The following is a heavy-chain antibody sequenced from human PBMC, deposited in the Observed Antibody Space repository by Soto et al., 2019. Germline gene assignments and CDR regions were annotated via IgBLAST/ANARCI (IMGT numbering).Heavy chain of an antibody. V-gene: IGHV3-30-3*01. CDR1: GFTFSSYA. CDR3: ARGPTPTVAGTRAPGY. CDR2: ISYDGSNK. Sequence: QVQLVESGGGVVQPGRSLRLSCAASGFTFSSYAMHWVRQAPGKGLEWVAVISYDGSNKYYADSVKGRFTISRDNSKNTRYLQMNSLRAEDTAVYYCARGPTPTVAGTRAPGYWGQGTLVTVSS. D-gene: IGHD6-19*01. J-gene: IGHJ4*02.